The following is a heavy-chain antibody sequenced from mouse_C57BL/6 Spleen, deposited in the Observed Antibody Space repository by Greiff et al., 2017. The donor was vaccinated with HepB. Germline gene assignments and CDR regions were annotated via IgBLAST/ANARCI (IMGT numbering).Heavy chain of an antibody. CDR2: IYPGDGDT. J-gene: IGHJ4*01. Sequence: VQLQQSGPELVKPGASVKISCKASGYAFSSSWMNWVKQRPGKGLEWIGRIYPGDGDTNYNGKFKGKATLTADKSSSTAYMQLSSLTSEDSAVYFCARERDETAMDYWGQGTSVTVSS. V-gene: IGHV1-82*01. CDR1: GYAFSSSW. CDR3: ARERDETAMDY.